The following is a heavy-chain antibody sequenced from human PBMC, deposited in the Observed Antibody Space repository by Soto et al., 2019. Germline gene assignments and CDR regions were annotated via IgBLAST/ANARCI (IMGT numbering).Heavy chain of an antibody. D-gene: IGHD2-15*01. Sequence: QVQLVQSGAEVKKPGSSVKVSCKASGGTFSTNPISWVRQAPGQGLEWMGGTGSLTGTGNHAQKFQGRLTITEDKSTSTVYMEMRSLSSEDTAVYYCARRDSGGFYSHFDSWGQGTLVTVSS. CDR1: GGTFSTNP. CDR2: TGSLTGTG. V-gene: IGHV1-69*06. J-gene: IGHJ4*02. CDR3: ARRDSGGFYSHFDS.